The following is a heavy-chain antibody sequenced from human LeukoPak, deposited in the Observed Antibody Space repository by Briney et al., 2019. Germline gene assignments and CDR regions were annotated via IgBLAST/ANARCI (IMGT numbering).Heavy chain of an antibody. D-gene: IGHD2-15*01. CDR2: IYSGFSA. J-gene: IGHJ6*02. CDR3: VTDRDSHRGMHV. Sequence: PSETLSLTCTVSGGSIGSSTYYWGWIRQAPGKGLEWVSVIYSGFSADYADSVKGRFTISRDNSKNTLYLQMNSLRVEDTAVYYCVTDRDSHRGMHVWGQGTTVTVSS. CDR1: GGSIGSSTYY. V-gene: IGHV3-53*01.